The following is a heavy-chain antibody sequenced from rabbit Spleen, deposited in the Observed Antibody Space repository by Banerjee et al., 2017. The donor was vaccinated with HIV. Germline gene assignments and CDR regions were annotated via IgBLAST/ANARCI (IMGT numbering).Heavy chain of an antibody. J-gene: IGHJ6*01. CDR3: ARDTGTSFSSYGMDL. CDR1: GVSFSSSSY. Sequence: QEQLVESGGGLVKPGASLTLTCTASGVSFSSSSYMCWVRQAPGKGLEWIACIDSGSSGFTYFATWAKGRFTCSKTSSTTVTLQMTTLTAVDTATYFCARDTGTSFSSYGMDLWGPGTLVTVS. CDR2: IDSGSSGFT. D-gene: IGHD7-1*01. V-gene: IGHV1S45*01.